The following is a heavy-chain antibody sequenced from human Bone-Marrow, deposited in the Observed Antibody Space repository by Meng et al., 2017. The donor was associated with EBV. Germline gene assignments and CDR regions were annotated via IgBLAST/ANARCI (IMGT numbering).Heavy chain of an antibody. J-gene: IGHJ4*02. V-gene: IGHV4-61*01. D-gene: IGHD6-6*01. CDR3: AKSSSSTPGVVDS. Sequence: QVQPQASGPSLVKPSATLSLTCTFSGASISGGLFHWRWIRQPPGKELEWIGYIYDGGTTIYNPSLKSRVTIFLDTSRNQFSLGLRSVTTADTAVYYCAKSSSSTPGVVDSWGQGTLVTVSS. CDR1: GASISGGLFH. CDR2: IYDGGTT.